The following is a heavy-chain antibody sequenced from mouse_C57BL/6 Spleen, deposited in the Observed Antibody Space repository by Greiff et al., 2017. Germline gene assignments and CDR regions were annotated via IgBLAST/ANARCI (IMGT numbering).Heavy chain of an antibody. CDR3: ASYPYAMDY. Sequence: QLQQSGPGLVKPSQSLSLTCSVTGYSITSGYYWNWIRQFPGNKLEWMGYISYDGSNNYNPSLKNRISITRDTSKNQFFLKLNSVTTEDTATYYCASYPYAMDYWGQGTSVTVSS. J-gene: IGHJ4*01. CDR1: GYSITSGYY. D-gene: IGHD5-1*01. V-gene: IGHV3-6*01. CDR2: ISYDGSN.